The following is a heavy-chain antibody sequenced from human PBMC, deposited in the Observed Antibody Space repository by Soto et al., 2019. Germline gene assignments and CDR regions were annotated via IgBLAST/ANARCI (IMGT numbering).Heavy chain of an antibody. CDR3: ARDWAYYYGSGTFDP. V-gene: IGHV1-69*13. Sequence: ASVKVSCKASGGTFSSYAISWLRQAPGQGLQWMGGIIPIFGTANYEQKLQGRVTITADESTSTAYMELSSLRSEDTAVYYCARDWAYYYGSGTFDPWGQGTLVTVSS. CDR2: IIPIFGTA. CDR1: GGTFSSYA. D-gene: IGHD3-10*01. J-gene: IGHJ5*02.